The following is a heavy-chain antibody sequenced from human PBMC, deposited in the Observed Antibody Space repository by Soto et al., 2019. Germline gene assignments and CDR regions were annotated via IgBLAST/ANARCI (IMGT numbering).Heavy chain of an antibody. CDR3: ARECVYQLLQKEHLGDP. V-gene: IGHV4-4*07. CDR1: GGSIRSYY. D-gene: IGHD2-2*01. Sequence: SETLSLTCPVSGGSIRSYYWSWFRQPAGKGLEWIGRIYTSGSTNYNPSLKSRVTMSVDTSKNQFSLKLSSVTAADTAVYYCARECVYQLLQKEHLGDPWGQGTLV. J-gene: IGHJ5*02. CDR2: IYTSGST.